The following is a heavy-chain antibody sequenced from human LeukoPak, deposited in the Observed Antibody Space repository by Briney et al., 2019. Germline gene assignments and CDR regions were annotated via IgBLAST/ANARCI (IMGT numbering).Heavy chain of an antibody. D-gene: IGHD3-9*01. Sequence: SVKVSCKASGGTFSSYAISWVRQAPGQGLEWMGGIIPIFGTANYAQKFQGRVTITADESTSTAYMELSSLRSEDTAVYYCAGGHYDILTGYYNARNPNYYYYGMDVWGQGTTVTVSS. CDR1: GGTFSSYA. V-gene: IGHV1-69*01. CDR3: AGGHYDILTGYYNARNPNYYYYGMDV. J-gene: IGHJ6*02. CDR2: IIPIFGTA.